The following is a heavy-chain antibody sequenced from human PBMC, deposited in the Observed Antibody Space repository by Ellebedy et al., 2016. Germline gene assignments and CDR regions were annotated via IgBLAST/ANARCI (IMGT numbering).Heavy chain of an antibody. V-gene: IGHV1-46*01. D-gene: IGHD3/OR15-3a*01. Sequence: ASVKVSCXASGHTFTNYHIHWVRQAPGQGLEWMGILYPSGESTYYAQMFQDRVTMTRDTSTSTVYMDLGSLRSEDTAIYFCAGGSNYAMDVWGQGTTVTVSS. CDR2: LYPSGEST. CDR1: GHTFTNYH. J-gene: IGHJ6*02. CDR3: AGGSNYAMDV.